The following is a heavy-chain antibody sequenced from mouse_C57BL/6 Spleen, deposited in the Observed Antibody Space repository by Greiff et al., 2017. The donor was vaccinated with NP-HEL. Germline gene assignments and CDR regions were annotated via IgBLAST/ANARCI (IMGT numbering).Heavy chain of an antibody. CDR1: GYTFTDYY. D-gene: IGHD2-3*01. J-gene: IGHJ4*01. CDR3: ARGGYGYYPYYYAMDY. Sequence: EVQLQQSGPELVKPGASVKISCKASGYTFTDYYMNWVKQSHGKSLEWIGDINPNNGGTSYNQKFKGKATLTVDKSSSTAYMELRSLTSEDSAVYYCARGGYGYYPYYYAMDYWGQGTSVTVSS. CDR2: INPNNGGT. V-gene: IGHV1-26*01.